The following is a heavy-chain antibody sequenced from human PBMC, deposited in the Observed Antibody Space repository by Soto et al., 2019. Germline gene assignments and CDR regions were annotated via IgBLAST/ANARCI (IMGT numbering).Heavy chain of an antibody. CDR2: INPSGGST. CDR1: GYTFTSYY. CDR3: ARTRRIAAADLHY. J-gene: IGHJ4*02. V-gene: IGHV1-46*01. Sequence: ASVKGACKASGYTFTSYYVHWVRQAPGQGLEWMGIINPSGGSTSYAQKLQGRVTMTTDTSTSTAYMELRSLRSDDTAVYYCARTRRIAAADLHYWGQGTLVTVSS. D-gene: IGHD6-13*01.